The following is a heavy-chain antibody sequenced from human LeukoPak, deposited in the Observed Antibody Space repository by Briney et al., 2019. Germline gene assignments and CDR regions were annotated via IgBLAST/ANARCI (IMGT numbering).Heavy chain of an antibody. CDR1: GYSFTSYW. J-gene: IGHJ4*02. V-gene: IGHV5-51*01. Sequence: GESLQISCQGSGYSFTSYWIGWVRQLPGKGREWMGIIYPGDSDTRYSPSFQGQVTISADKSINTAYLQWSSLKASDTAMYYCARRWSQNFDYWGQGTLVTVSS. D-gene: IGHD3-3*01. CDR3: ARRWSQNFDY. CDR2: IYPGDSDT.